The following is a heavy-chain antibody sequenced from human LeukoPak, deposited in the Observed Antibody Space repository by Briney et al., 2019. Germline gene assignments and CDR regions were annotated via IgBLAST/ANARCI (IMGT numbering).Heavy chain of an antibody. J-gene: IGHJ4*02. CDR2: IIPIFGTA. CDR3: ARGGVDSSSSYPIDY. D-gene: IGHD6-6*01. V-gene: IGHV1-69*13. Sequence: SVKVSCTASGGTFSSYAISWVRQAPGQGLEWMGGIIPIFGTANYAQKFQGRVTITADESTSTAYMELSSLRSEDTAVYYCARGGVDSSSSYPIDYWGQGTLVTVSS. CDR1: GGTFSSYA.